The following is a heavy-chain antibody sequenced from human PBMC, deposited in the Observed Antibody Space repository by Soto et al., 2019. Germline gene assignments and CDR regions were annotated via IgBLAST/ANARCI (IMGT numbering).Heavy chain of an antibody. CDR1: GYTFTTYY. CDR3: ATAVSTKTAPIDY. Sequence: QVQLVQSGAEVKNPGASVKVSCKASGYTFTTYYMHWLRQARGQGLEWMGISTPIDGSRRYDQKFQDRITMTRDTSTSTVYMELSSLRSEDTAVYYCATAVSTKTAPIDYWGQGTLVTVSS. CDR2: STPIDGSR. V-gene: IGHV1-46*01. D-gene: IGHD4-17*01. J-gene: IGHJ4*02.